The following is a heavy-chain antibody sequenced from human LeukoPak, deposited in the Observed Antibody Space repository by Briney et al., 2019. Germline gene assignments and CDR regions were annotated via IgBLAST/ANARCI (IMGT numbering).Heavy chain of an antibody. CDR2: IRSKAYGGTT. CDR1: GFTFGDYA. J-gene: IGHJ6*03. Sequence: PGGSLRLSCRASGFTFGDYAMSWVRQAPGKGLEWVGFIRSKAYGGTTEYAASVKGRFTISRDDSKSIAYLQMNSLKTEDTALYYCTRGPGMGYYYYMDVWGKGTTVTVSS. CDR3: TRGPGMGYYYYMDV. D-gene: IGHD1-26*01. V-gene: IGHV3-49*04.